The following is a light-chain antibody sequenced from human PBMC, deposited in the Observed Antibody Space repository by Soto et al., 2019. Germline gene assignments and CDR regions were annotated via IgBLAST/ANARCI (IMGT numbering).Light chain of an antibody. CDR2: DVS. J-gene: IGLJ1*01. CDR1: SSDVGGYNY. Sequence: QSVLTQPPSASGSPGQSVTISCTGTSSDVGGYNYVSWYQQHPGKAPKLMIYDVSKRPSGVPDRFSGSKSGNTASLTVSGLQAEDEADYYCSSYAGSNNYVFGTGTKVTVL. CDR3: SSYAGSNNYV. V-gene: IGLV2-8*01.